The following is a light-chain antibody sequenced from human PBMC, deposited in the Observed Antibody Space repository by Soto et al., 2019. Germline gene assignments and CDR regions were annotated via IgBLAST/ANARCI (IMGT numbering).Light chain of an antibody. CDR2: GAS. V-gene: IGKV3-20*01. J-gene: IGKJ1*01. CDR1: QSVSSSY. Sequence: EIVLTQSPGTLSLSPGERATLSCRASQSVSSSYLAWYQQKPGQAPRPLIYGASSRAIGIPDRFSGRGSGTNFTLTISRLEPEDLAVYYCQQYGSSPWTFGQGTKVEIK. CDR3: QQYGSSPWT.